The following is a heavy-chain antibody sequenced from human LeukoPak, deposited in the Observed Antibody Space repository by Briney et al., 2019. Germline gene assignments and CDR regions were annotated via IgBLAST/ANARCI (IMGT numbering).Heavy chain of an antibody. CDR3: ARHDYDSSGYYGYYGMDV. CDR1: GFTVSSNY. CDR2: FYSGGGT. Sequence: PGGSLRLSCAASGFTVSSNYMSWVRQAPGKGLGWFSVFYSGGGTYYADSVNGRFTISRDNSKNTLYLQMNSLRAEDTAVYYCARHDYDSSGYYGYYGMDVWGQGTTVTVSS. D-gene: IGHD3-22*01. J-gene: IGHJ6*02. V-gene: IGHV3-66*04.